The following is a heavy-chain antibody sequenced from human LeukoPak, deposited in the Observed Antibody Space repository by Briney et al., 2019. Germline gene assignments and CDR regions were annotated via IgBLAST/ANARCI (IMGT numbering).Heavy chain of an antibody. Sequence: PGGSLRLSCAASGLTFSSYSMNWVRQAPGKGLEWVSYISSSSSTIYYADSMKGRFTISRDNAKNSLYLQMNSLRAEDTAVYYCARDLDSGNYFFAYWGQGTPVTVSS. CDR1: GLTFSSYS. J-gene: IGHJ4*02. V-gene: IGHV3-48*04. D-gene: IGHD3-22*01. CDR3: ARDLDSGNYFFAY. CDR2: ISSSSSTI.